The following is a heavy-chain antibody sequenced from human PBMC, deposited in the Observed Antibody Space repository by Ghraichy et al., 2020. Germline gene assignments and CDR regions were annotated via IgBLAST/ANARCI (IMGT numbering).Heavy chain of an antibody. Sequence: GESLRLSCVASGFTFSSCAMSWVRQAPGKGLECVSVISTTGTTTYYADSVKGRFIISRDNSKNTLYLQMNSLRADDTALYYCGEKADSGSWYNYWGQGTLVTVSS. V-gene: IGHV3-23*01. CDR1: GFTFSSCA. D-gene: IGHD6-13*01. CDR2: ISTTGTTT. CDR3: GEKADSGSWYNY. J-gene: IGHJ4*02.